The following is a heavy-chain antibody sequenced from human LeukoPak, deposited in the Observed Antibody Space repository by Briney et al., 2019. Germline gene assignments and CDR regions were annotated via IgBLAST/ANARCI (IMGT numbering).Heavy chain of an antibody. J-gene: IGHJ3*02. CDR3: ARDSSDFGDALDI. D-gene: IGHD3-3*01. CDR2: IYTGGRA. V-gene: IGHV3-53*01. Sequence: GGSLRLSCAVSGFIVSDYYMYWVRQAPGKSLEWVSVIYTGGRALYADSVRGRVTISRDSPKNTLYLQMDSLRAEDTAVYYCARDSSDFGDALDIWGQGTMVTVSS. CDR1: GFIVSDYY.